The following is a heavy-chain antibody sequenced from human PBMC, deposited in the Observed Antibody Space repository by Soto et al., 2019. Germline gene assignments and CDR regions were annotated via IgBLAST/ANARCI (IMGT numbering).Heavy chain of an antibody. CDR3: GRGKLSKGFTIFGAARLGYYGMEV. Sequence: GGSLRLSCAASGFTFSSYAMHWVRQAPGKGLEWVAVISYDGSNKYYADSVKGRFTISRDTSKNTLYLQMNSLGAEDTAVYYCGRGKLSKGFTIFGAARLGYYGMEVWGQGTTVTVSS. D-gene: IGHD3-3*01. CDR2: ISYDGSNK. J-gene: IGHJ6*02. CDR1: GFTFSSYA. V-gene: IGHV3-30-3*01.